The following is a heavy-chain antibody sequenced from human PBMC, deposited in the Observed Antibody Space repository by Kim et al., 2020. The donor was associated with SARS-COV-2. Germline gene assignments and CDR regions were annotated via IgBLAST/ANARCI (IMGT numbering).Heavy chain of an antibody. J-gene: IGHJ4*02. V-gene: IGHV4-59*01. CDR3: ARAEEGVGSFDY. Sequence: NYNPSLKSRVTISVDTSKNQFSLKLSSVTAADTAVYYCARAEEGVGSFDYWGQGTLVTVSS. D-gene: IGHD3-10*01.